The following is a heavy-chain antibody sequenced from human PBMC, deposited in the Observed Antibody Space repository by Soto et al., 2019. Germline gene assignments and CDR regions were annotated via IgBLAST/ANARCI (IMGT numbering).Heavy chain of an antibody. CDR1: GYTFRGYS. V-gene: IGHV1-18*04. Sequence: QVVLEQSGGEVKKPGASVKVSCKASGYTFRGYSITWVRQAPGQDLEWVGRISGYNGNTNYARTLRGRLTLTTDTSTSTAYMELRSLTSDDTAVYYCARDVFCGGAPACPDMDVWGQGTTVTVSS. CDR3: ARDVFCGGAPACPDMDV. CDR2: ISGYNGNT. J-gene: IGHJ6*02. D-gene: IGHD2-21*01.